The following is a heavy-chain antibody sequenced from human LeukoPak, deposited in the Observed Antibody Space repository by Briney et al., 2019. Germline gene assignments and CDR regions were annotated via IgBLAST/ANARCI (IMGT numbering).Heavy chain of an antibody. CDR1: EFYFNSYG. V-gene: IGHV3-30*02. CDR3: AKDLTFGGDSPAGVSDY. CDR2: FRYDGSLE. J-gene: IGHJ4*02. Sequence: GGSLRLSGVASEFYFNSYGLHWVGKAPGKGLEWVAFFRYDGSLEYYADSVKGRFTISRDNSKNTLYLLMNSLRAEDTAVYYCAKDLTFGGDSPAGVSDYWGQGTLVSVSS. D-gene: IGHD3-16*01.